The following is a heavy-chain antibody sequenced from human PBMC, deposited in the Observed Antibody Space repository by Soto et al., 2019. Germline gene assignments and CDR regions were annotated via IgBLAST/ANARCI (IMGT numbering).Heavy chain of an antibody. CDR3: ARDQAVNYSDKGGSDDYYGMDV. V-gene: IGHV4-31*03. D-gene: IGHD4-17*01. CDR2: IYYTGST. J-gene: IGHJ6*02. CDR1: GDSISSGGYY. Sequence: QVQLQESGPGLVKPSQTLSLTCTVSGDSISSGGYYWSWIRQHPGKGLEWIGYIYYTGSTYYNPSLKSRATISVDTSENVFSLRLSSVTAADTAVYYCARDQAVNYSDKGGSDDYYGMDVWGPGVTVTVSS.